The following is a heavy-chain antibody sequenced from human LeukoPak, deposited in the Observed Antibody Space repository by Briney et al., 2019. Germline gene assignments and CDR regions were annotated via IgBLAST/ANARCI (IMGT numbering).Heavy chain of an antibody. CDR3: ARVPGGALNWFDP. V-gene: IGHV4-59*04. J-gene: IGHJ5*02. Sequence: SETLSLTCTVSGGSISSYYWSWIRQPPGKGLEWIGTIYYSGSTYYNPSLKSRVTISVYTSRNQFSLKLSSATAADTAVYYCARVPGGALNWFDPWGQGTLVTVSS. CDR1: GGSISSYY. CDR2: IYYSGST. D-gene: IGHD3-10*01.